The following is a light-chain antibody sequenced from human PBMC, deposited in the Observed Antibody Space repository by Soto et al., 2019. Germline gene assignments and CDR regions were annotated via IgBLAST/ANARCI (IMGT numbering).Light chain of an antibody. CDR2: GAS. CDR3: QQYNIWPPWT. V-gene: IGKV3-15*01. J-gene: IGKJ1*01. Sequence: IVITPSRATLSGSPAEGATLRRRASQSVSSNLAWYQQKPGQAPRLLSYGASTRATGIPARFSGSGSGTELTLTISSRQSVDFAVYYRQQYNIWPPWTFGQGTKVDIK. CDR1: QSVSSN.